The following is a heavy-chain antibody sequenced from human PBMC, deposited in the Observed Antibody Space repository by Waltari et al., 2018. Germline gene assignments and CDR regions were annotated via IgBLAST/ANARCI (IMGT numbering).Heavy chain of an antibody. CDR2: ISPGGTTI. V-gene: IGHV3-48*03. CDR3: ARIGVDFWSGHYYYYYDMDV. CDR1: GFNFSNSE. Sequence: EVQLVESGGGLVERGGSLRLSCAASGFNFSNSEINWVCQAPGKGLEVVLYISPGGTTIHHADSVEGRFTISRDNAKNSLYLQMNSLRAEDTAVYYCARIGVDFWSGHYYYYYDMDVWGQGTTVTVSS. D-gene: IGHD3-3*01. J-gene: IGHJ6*02.